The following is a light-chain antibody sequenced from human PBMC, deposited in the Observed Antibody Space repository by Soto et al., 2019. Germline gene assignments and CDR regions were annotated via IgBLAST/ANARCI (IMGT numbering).Light chain of an antibody. CDR1: SSNIGSNS. CDR2: SNN. J-gene: IGLJ1*01. Sequence: QSVLTQPPSASGTPGQRVTISCSGSSSNIGSNSVNWYQQLPVAAPKLLIYSNNQRPSGVPDRFSGSKSGTSASLAISGLQSEDEADYYCAAWDDSLNGREVFGTGTKLTVL. V-gene: IGLV1-44*01. CDR3: AAWDDSLNGREV.